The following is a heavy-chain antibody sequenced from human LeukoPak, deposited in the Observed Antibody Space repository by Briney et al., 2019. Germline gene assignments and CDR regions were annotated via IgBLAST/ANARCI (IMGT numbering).Heavy chain of an antibody. CDR2: IYYSGST. CDR3: ARSFRTVTYGYFQH. Sequence: SETLSLTCTDSGGSISSSSYYWGWIRQPPGKGLEWIGSIYYSGSTYYNPSLKSRVTISVDTSKNQFSLKLSSVTAADTAVYYCARSFRTVTYGYFQHWGQGTLVTVSS. J-gene: IGHJ1*01. CDR1: GGSISSSSYY. D-gene: IGHD4-17*01. V-gene: IGHV4-39*01.